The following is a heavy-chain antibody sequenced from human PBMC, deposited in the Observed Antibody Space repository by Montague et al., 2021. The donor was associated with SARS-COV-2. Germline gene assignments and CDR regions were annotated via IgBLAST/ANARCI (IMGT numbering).Heavy chain of an antibody. D-gene: IGHD3-3*01. Sequence: SETLSLTCTVSGASISSRSYYWGWIRQPPGKGLEWIGFKYYSGSTYYNPTLKSRVTISVDTYKNQFSLKLSSVTAADTAVYYCATLPSSITLFGVVQGYYFDDWGQGTLVTVSS. CDR1: GASISSRSYY. V-gene: IGHV4-39*01. CDR2: KYYSGST. J-gene: IGHJ4*02. CDR3: ATLPSSITLFGVVQGYYFDD.